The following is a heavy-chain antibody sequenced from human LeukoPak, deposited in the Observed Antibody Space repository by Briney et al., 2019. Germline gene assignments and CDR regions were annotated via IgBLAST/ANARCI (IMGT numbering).Heavy chain of an antibody. D-gene: IGHD6-19*01. CDR2: IYYGGGT. J-gene: IGHJ3*02. Sequence: SETLSLTCTVSGDSLSSSFYYWGWIRQPPGKGLEWIGSIYYGGGTHYNPSLKSRATIFLDTSKKQFSLKLNSVTAADTAVYYCARTGGWSDAFDIWGQGTMVTVSS. CDR1: GDSLSSSFYY. CDR3: ARTGGWSDAFDI. V-gene: IGHV4-39*07.